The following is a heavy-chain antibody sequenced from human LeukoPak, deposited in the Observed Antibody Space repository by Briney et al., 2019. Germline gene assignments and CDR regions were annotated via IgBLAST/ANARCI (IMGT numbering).Heavy chain of an antibody. CDR1: GLTFDDYA. J-gene: IGHJ3*01. CDR3: ARAECSGTSCFLDAFDL. CDR2: ISWNSGSI. Sequence: GRSLRLSCAASGLTFDDYAMHWVRQAPGKGLEWVSGISWNSGSIGYADSVKGRFTISRDNAKNSLYLQMNSLRAEDTAVYYCARAECSGTSCFLDAFDLWGQGTMVTVSS. D-gene: IGHD2-15*01. V-gene: IGHV3-9*01.